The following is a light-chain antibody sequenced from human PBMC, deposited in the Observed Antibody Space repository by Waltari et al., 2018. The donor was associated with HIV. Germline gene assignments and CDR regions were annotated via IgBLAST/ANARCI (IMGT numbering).Light chain of an antibody. V-gene: IGLV1-40*01. CDR3: QSYDRGLFMV. J-gene: IGLJ3*02. Sequence: QSVLTQPPSVSGAPGHRVTISCTGSSSNIGAGYDVHWYQILPGTSPRLLIYGNTNRPSEVPGRFSASRSGDSAFLAIAGLQTDDEADYYCQSYDRGLFMVFGGGTKLTVL. CDR2: GNT. CDR1: SSNIGAGYD.